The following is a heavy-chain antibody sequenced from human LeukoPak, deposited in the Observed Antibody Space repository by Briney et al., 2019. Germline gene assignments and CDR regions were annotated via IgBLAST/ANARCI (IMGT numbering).Heavy chain of an antibody. D-gene: IGHD6-13*01. CDR1: GFTFSSYW. Sequence: GGSLRLSCAASGFTFSSYWMSWVRQAPGKGLEWVANIKQDGSEKYYVDSVKGRFTISRDNAKNSLYLQMNSLRAEDTAVYYCAREPGGIAAAGTPNYYGYMDAWGKGTTVTVSS. J-gene: IGHJ6*03. V-gene: IGHV3-7*01. CDR2: IKQDGSEK. CDR3: AREPGGIAAAGTPNYYGYMDA.